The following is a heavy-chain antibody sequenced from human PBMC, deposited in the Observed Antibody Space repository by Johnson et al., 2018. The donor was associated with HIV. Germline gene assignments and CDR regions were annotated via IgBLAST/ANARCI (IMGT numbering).Heavy chain of an antibody. CDR1: GFTFSSYA. CDR2: ISYDGSNK. J-gene: IGHJ3*02. V-gene: IGHV3-30-3*01. D-gene: IGHD1-26*01. Sequence: QVQLVESGGGVVQPGRSLRLSCAASGFTFSSYAMHWVRQAPGKGLEWVAVISYDGSNKYYADSVKGQFTISRDNSKNTLYLQMNSLRAEDTAVYYCARDQSGSYVWWAHDAFDIWGQGTMVTVSS. CDR3: ARDQSGSYVWWAHDAFDI.